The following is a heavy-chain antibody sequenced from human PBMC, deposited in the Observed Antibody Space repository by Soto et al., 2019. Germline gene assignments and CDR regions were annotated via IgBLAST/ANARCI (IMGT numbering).Heavy chain of an antibody. CDR3: ARPAMYDSSGPDY. J-gene: IGHJ4*02. Sequence: PSETLSLTCTVSGGSIIRSSYYWGWIRQPPGKGLEWIGSIYYSGSSYYNPSLKSRVTISVDTSKNQFSLKLSSVTAADTAVYYCARPAMYDSSGPDYWGQGTLGHRLL. V-gene: IGHV4-39*01. D-gene: IGHD3-22*01. CDR2: IYYSGSS. CDR1: GGSIIRSSYY.